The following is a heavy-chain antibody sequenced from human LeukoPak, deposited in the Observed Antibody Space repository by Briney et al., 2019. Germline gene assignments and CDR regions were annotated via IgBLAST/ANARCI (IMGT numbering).Heavy chain of an antibody. V-gene: IGHV4-39*01. CDR2: IYYSGST. Sequence: SETLSLTCTVSGGSLSSSSYYWGWIRQPPGKGLEWIESIYYSGSTYYDPSLKSRVTIYVDTAKNQFSLKLSCVAGAEMSVYYCARILGAGLDRWRGGTLV. CDR1: GGSLSSSSYY. CDR3: ARILGAGLDR. D-gene: IGHD1-26*01. J-gene: IGHJ5*02.